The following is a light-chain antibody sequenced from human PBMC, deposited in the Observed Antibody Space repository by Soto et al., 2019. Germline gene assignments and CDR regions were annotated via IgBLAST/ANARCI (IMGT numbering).Light chain of an antibody. CDR3: QHYNKWPL. CDR1: QSVGSN. CDR2: DAS. J-gene: IGKJ3*01. Sequence: EIVLTQSPATLSVSPGERATLSCRASQSVGSNLAWYQQKPGQAPRLFIYDASTRATGVPARFSGSGSGTEFTLTISSLQSGDFAVYYCQHYNKWPLFGPGTKVDIK. V-gene: IGKV3-15*01.